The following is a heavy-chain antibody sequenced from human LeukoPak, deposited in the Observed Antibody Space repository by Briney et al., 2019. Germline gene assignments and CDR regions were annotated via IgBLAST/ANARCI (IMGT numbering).Heavy chain of an antibody. CDR1: GFTFSSYA. Sequence: GGSLRLSCAASGFTFSSYAMTWVRQAPGKGLEWVSSISVNGGTTYYADSVKGRFTISRDNSKNTLYLQMNSLRADDTAVYYCARRYYYNSSGYSGEVYWGQGTLVTVSS. J-gene: IGHJ4*02. CDR2: ISVNGGTT. V-gene: IGHV3-23*01. D-gene: IGHD3-22*01. CDR3: ARRYYYNSSGYSGEVY.